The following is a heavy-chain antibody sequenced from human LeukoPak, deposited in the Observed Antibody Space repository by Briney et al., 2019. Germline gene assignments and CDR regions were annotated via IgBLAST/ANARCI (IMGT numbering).Heavy chain of an antibody. CDR2: IYHSGST. J-gene: IGHJ4*02. D-gene: IGHD3-10*01. Sequence: SETLSLTCTVSGGSISSYYWSWIRQPAGKGLEWIGYIYHSGSTYHNPSLKSRVTISLDRSKNQFSLKLSSVTAADTAVYYCATGGDYYGSGTYYNNWGQGTLVTVSS. V-gene: IGHV4-59*06. CDR3: ATGGDYYGSGTYYNN. CDR1: GGSISSYY.